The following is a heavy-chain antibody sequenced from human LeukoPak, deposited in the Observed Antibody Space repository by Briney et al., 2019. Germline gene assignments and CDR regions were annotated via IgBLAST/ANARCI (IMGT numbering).Heavy chain of an antibody. J-gene: IGHJ3*02. V-gene: IGHV1-69*05. Sequence: SVKVSCKAPGGTFSSYAISWVRQAPGQGLEWMGRIIPIFGTANYAQKFQGRVTITTDESTSTAYMELSSLRSEDTAVYYCARVRITMVRGVISRDAFDIWGQGTMVTVSS. CDR3: ARVRITMVRGVISRDAFDI. CDR1: GGTFSSYA. D-gene: IGHD3-10*01. CDR2: IIPIFGTA.